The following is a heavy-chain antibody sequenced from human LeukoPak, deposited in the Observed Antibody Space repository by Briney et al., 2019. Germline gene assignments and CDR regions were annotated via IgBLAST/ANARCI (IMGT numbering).Heavy chain of an antibody. D-gene: IGHD2-2*01. Sequence: PGGSLRLACAASGFTFSTYAMSWVRQAPGKGLEWVSAICGSDDSRYYADSVKGRFTISRDNSKNTLYLQMNSLRGEDTAVYYCAKGGSPSCYSSSGYWGQGTLVTVSS. V-gene: IGHV3-23*01. J-gene: IGHJ4*02. CDR2: ICGSDDSR. CDR1: GFTFSTYA. CDR3: AKGGSPSCYSSSGY.